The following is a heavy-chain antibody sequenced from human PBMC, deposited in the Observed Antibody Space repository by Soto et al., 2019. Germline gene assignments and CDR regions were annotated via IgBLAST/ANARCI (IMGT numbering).Heavy chain of an antibody. J-gene: IGHJ4*02. CDR2: ITPIYPTT. D-gene: IGHD5-18*01. CDR3: ARIPRYSLPTSDDPDS. CDR1: GGTFYTYT. Sequence: SVKVSCKASGGTFYTYTFSWVRQAPGQGLEWMGSITPIYPTTNYAEKFQGRLTVTADGSTNTAYMELNSLTSEDTAVYYCARIPRYSLPTSDDPDSWGQGTLVTVSS. V-gene: IGHV1-69*13.